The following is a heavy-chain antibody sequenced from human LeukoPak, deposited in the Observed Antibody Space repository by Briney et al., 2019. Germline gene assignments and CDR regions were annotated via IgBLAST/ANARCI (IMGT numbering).Heavy chain of an antibody. CDR3: ARDSYYYDSSGYGVDY. J-gene: IGHJ4*02. D-gene: IGHD3-22*01. CDR2: ISYDGSNK. Sequence: GGSLRLSYAASGFTFSSYAMHWVRQAPGKGLEWVAVISYDGSNKYYADSVKGRFTISRDNSKNTLYLQMNSLRAEDTAVYYCARDSYYYDSSGYGVDYWGQGTLVTVSS. CDR1: GFTFSSYA. V-gene: IGHV3-30*01.